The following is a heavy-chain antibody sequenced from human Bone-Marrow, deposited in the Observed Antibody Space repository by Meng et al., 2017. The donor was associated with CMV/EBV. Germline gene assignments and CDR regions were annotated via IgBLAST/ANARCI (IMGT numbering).Heavy chain of an antibody. J-gene: IGHJ5*02. D-gene: IGHD3-3*01. V-gene: IGHV3-21*01. Sequence: GESLKISCAASGLDFNTSSMNWVRQAPGKGLEWVSSIDSSGNYIYSADSVKGRFTISRDNRKSSLYLQMNSLGVEDTAMYYCARTILRFWSGYYIICGFDPWGQGTLVTV. CDR2: IDSSGNYI. CDR1: GLDFNTSS. CDR3: ARTILRFWSGYYIICGFDP.